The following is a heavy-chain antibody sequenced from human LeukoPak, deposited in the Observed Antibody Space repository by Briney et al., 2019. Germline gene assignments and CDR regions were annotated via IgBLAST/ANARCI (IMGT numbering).Heavy chain of an antibody. CDR3: ERYSYGYYDY. CDR2: IKQDRSEK. D-gene: IGHD5-18*01. CDR1: GFTFSSHW. V-gene: IGHV3-7*01. J-gene: IGHJ4*02. Sequence: GGSLRLSCAASGFTFSSHWMSWVRQAPGKGLEWVANIKQDRSEKYYVDSVKGRFTISRDNAKNSLYLQMNSLRAEDTAVYYCERYSYGYYDYWGQGTLVTVSS.